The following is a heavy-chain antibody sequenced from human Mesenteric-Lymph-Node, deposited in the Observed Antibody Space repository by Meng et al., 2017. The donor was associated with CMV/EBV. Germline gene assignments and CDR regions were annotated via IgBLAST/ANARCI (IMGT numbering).Heavy chain of an antibody. CDR2: ISSSSSTI. J-gene: IGHJ4*02. D-gene: IGHD3-3*01. CDR1: GFTFSSYS. V-gene: IGHV3-48*04. CDR3: AMATIFGVFDY. Sequence: GESLKISCAASGFTFSSYSMNWVRQAPGKGLEWVSYISSSSSTIYYADSVKGRFTISRDNAKNSLYLQMNSLRAEDTAVYYCAMATIFGVFDYWGQGTLVTVSS.